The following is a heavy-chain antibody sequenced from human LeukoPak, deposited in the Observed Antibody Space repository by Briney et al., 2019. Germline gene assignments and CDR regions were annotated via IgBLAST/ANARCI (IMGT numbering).Heavy chain of an antibody. V-gene: IGHV4-4*07. CDR1: GGSISSYY. D-gene: IGHD2-21*01. J-gene: IGHJ4*02. CDR2: FYTSGST. CDR3: ARDKRGYSFDY. Sequence: SETLSLTCTVSGGSISSYYWSWIRQPAGKGLEWIGRFYTSGSTNFDPSLKCRVTMSVDTSKNQFPLKLSSVTAADTAVYYCARDKRGYSFDYWGLGTLVTVSS.